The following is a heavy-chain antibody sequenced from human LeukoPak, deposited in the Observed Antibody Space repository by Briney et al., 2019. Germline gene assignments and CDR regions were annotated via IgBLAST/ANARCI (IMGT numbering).Heavy chain of an antibody. D-gene: IGHD5-12*01. CDR1: GGSIISGNW. V-gene: IGHV4-4*02. CDR2: IYHSGRT. J-gene: IGHJ4*02. Sequence: PSGTLSLTCAVSGGSIISGNWWSWVRPPPGKGLEWIGEIYHSGRTNYNPSLKSRVTISLDKSKNHFSLNLSSVTAADTALYYCASSDGLPPRSDSSYDVFDYWGQGTLVTVSS. CDR3: ASSDGLPPRSDSSYDVFDY.